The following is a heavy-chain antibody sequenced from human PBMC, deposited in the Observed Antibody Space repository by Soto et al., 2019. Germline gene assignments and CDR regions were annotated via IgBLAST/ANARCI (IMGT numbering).Heavy chain of an antibody. D-gene: IGHD6-13*01. V-gene: IGHV4-31*02. Sequence: SETLSLTCTVSGGSISSGGYYWSWIRQHPGKGLEWIGYIYYSGSTYYNPSLRSRVTISVDTSKNQFSLKLSSVTAADTAVYYCARHDKEYAQLDYWGQGTLVTVS. J-gene: IGHJ4*02. CDR2: IYYSGST. CDR1: GGSISSGGYY. CDR3: ARHDKEYAQLDY.